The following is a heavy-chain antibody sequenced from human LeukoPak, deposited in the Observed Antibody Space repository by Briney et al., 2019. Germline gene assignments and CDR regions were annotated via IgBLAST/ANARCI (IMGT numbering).Heavy chain of an antibody. CDR1: GFTDSSTY. V-gene: IGHV3-66*02. CDR2: IYSGGST. Sequence: GGPLRLSCAASGFTDSSTYMRWVRPAPGKGLEGVAIIYSGGSTYQAVPVKARFSISRDNYKTVLYLQMNSLRAEDTAVYYCARDMITFGGVTAFDYWGQGTLVTVSS. D-gene: IGHD3-16*01. J-gene: IGHJ4*02. CDR3: ARDMITFGGVTAFDY.